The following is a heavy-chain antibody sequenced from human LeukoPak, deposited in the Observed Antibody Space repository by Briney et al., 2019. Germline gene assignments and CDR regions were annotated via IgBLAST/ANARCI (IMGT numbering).Heavy chain of an antibody. CDR2: IYYSGST. D-gene: IGHD2-15*01. V-gene: IGHV4-30-4*01. CDR3: ARVMVVAATLDY. J-gene: IGHJ4*02. Sequence: PSETLSLTCTVSGGSISSGDYYWSWICQPPGKGLEWIGYIYYSGSTYYNPSLKSRVTISVDTSKNQFSLKLSSVTAADTAVYYCARVMVVAATLDYWGQGTLVTVSS. CDR1: GGSISSGDYY.